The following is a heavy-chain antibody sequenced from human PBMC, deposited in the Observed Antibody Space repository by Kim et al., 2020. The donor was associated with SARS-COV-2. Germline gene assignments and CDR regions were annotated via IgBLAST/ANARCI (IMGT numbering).Heavy chain of an antibody. Sequence: ASVKVSCKASGYTFTSYAMNWVRQAPGQGLEWMGWINTNTGNPTYAQGFTGRFVFSLDTSVSTAYLQISSLKDEDTAVYYCARDRRTTIFGVVIGDYYGMDVWGQGTTVTVSS. J-gene: IGHJ6*02. CDR3: ARDRRTTIFGVVIGDYYGMDV. V-gene: IGHV7-4-1*02. D-gene: IGHD3-3*01. CDR1: GYTFTSYA. CDR2: INTNTGNP.